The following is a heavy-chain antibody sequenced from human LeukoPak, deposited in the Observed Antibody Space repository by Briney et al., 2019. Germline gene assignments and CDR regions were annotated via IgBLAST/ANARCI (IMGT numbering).Heavy chain of an antibody. D-gene: IGHD6-13*01. V-gene: IGHV3-30*03. CDR2: ISYDGSNK. J-gene: IGHJ6*03. Sequence: QPGGSLRLSCAASGFTFSSYGMHWVRQAPGKGLEWVAVISYDGSNKYYADSVKGRFTISRDNSKNTLYLQMGSLRAEDMAVYYCATMTYSRAVAHYYYYMDVWGKGTTVTISS. CDR3: ATMTYSRAVAHYYYYMDV. CDR1: GFTFSSYG.